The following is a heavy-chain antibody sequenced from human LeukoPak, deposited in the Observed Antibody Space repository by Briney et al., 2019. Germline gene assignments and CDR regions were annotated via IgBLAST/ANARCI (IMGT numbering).Heavy chain of an antibody. D-gene: IGHD2-21*02. CDR1: GFTFSDYY. J-gene: IGHJ4*02. Sequence: PGGSLRLSCAASGFTFSDYYMSWIRQAPGKGLEWVSYISSSGSTIYYADSVKGRFTISRDNAKNSLYLQMNSLRAEDTAVYYSARGIVVVTAVRYFEYWGQGTLVTVSS. CDR2: ISSSGSTI. V-gene: IGHV3-11*04. CDR3: ARGIVVVTAVRYFEY.